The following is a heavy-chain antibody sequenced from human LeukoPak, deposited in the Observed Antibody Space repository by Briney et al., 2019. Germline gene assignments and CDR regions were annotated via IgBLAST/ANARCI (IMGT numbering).Heavy chain of an antibody. CDR2: IYYSGST. Sequence: SETLSLTCTVSGGSISSSSYYWGWIRQPPGKGLEWIGSIYYSGSTYYNPSLKSRVTISVDTSKNQFSLKLSSVTAADTAVYYCARDAAAGTFGAYYYYYYYMDVWGKGTTVTVSS. V-gene: IGHV4-39*07. CDR1: GGSISSSSYY. D-gene: IGHD6-13*01. CDR3: ARDAAAGTFGAYYYYYYYMDV. J-gene: IGHJ6*03.